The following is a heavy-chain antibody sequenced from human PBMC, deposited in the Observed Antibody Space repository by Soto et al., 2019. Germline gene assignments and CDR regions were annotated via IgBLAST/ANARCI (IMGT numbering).Heavy chain of an antibody. CDR1: GYSFTSYW. Sequence: GESLKISCKGSGYSFTSYWIGWVRQMPGKGLEWMGIIYPGDSDTRYSPSFQGQVTISADKSISTAYLQWSSLKASDTAMYYCARAGYSYETGYYFDSWGQGTLVTVSS. V-gene: IGHV5-51*01. CDR2: IYPGDSDT. CDR3: ARAGYSYETGYYFDS. D-gene: IGHD5-18*01. J-gene: IGHJ4*02.